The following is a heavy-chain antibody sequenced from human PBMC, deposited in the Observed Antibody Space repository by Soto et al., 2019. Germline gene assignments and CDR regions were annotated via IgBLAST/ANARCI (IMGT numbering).Heavy chain of an antibody. J-gene: IGHJ3*02. V-gene: IGHV4-59*12. CDR2: IYYSGSS. CDR3: ARGGSSDWQVALDI. D-gene: IGHD6-19*01. Sequence: SETLSLTCTVSGDSISSYYWSWIRQPPGKGLEWIGYIYYSGSSNYNPSLRSRVSISVDMSKNQFSLRLTSVTAADTAVYYCARGGSSDWQVALDIWGQGTMVTVSS. CDR1: GDSISSYY.